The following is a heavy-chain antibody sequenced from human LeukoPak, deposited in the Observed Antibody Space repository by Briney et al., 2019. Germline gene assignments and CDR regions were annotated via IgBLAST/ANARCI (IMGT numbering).Heavy chain of an antibody. J-gene: IGHJ5*02. D-gene: IGHD3-10*01. V-gene: IGHV4-4*07. CDR3: AGDYYGSGSYYRKGSNWFDP. CDR1: GGSISGYY. CDR2: IYSSGST. Sequence: SETLSLACTVSGGSISGYYWSWIRQPAGKGLEWIGRIYSSGSTNYNPSLKSRVTMSVDTSKNQFSLKLSSVTAADTAVYYCAGDYYGSGSYYRKGSNWFDPWGQGTLVTVSS.